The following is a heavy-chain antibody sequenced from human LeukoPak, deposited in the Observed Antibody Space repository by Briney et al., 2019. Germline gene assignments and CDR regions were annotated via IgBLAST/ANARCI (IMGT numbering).Heavy chain of an antibody. Sequence: GGSLRLSCVASTFTKAWMNWVRQAPGKGLEWVGRVKHRGDGRTTDYAAPVKGRFTISRDDSKRTVYLQMNSLKTEDTAVYFCTTEYFGGFEYWGQGTLVTVPS. CDR1: TFTKAW. CDR2: VKHRGDGRTT. J-gene: IGHJ4*02. CDR3: TTEYFGGFEY. D-gene: IGHD3-16*01. V-gene: IGHV3-15*07.